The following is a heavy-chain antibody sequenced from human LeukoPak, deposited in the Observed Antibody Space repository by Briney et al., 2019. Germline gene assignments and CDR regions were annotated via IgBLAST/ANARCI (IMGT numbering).Heavy chain of an antibody. CDR1: GGSISSYY. V-gene: IGHV4-59*01. Sequence: SETLSLTCTVSGGSISSYYWSWIRQPPGKGLEWIGYIYYSGSTNYNPSLKSRVTISVDTSKNQFSLKPSSVTAADTAVYYCARAEGLWFGEPTWPYGMDVWGQGTTVTVSS. D-gene: IGHD3-10*01. CDR2: IYYSGST. CDR3: ARAEGLWFGEPTWPYGMDV. J-gene: IGHJ6*02.